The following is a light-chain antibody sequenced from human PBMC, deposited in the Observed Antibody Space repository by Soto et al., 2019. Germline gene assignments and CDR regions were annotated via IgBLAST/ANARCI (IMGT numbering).Light chain of an antibody. CDR3: SSYSSSSPLVV. J-gene: IGLJ3*02. Sequence: QSALTQPASVSGSPGQSITISCTGSSSDIGGYNYVSWYQHHPGRTPYLLISDVSNRPSGVSTRFSGSKSGNTASLTISGLQAEDEGDYYCSSYSSSSPLVVFGGGTKVTVL. CDR2: DVS. CDR1: SSDIGGYNY. V-gene: IGLV2-14*03.